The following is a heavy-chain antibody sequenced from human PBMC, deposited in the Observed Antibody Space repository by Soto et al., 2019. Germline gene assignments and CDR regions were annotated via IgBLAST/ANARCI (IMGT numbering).Heavy chain of an antibody. D-gene: IGHD3-3*01. Sequence: PSETLSLTCAVSSYSINSGFYWGWIRQPPGKGLQWIGSIYHSGTTYYNPSLKSRVTMAVGTSRNQFSLRLSSVTAADTAGYYCARDAARYYDFWTGPNEAYYAYAMDVWGQGTTVTVSS. V-gene: IGHV4-38-2*02. CDR3: ARDAARYYDFWTGPNEAYYAYAMDV. CDR2: IYHSGTT. CDR1: SYSINSGFY. J-gene: IGHJ6*02.